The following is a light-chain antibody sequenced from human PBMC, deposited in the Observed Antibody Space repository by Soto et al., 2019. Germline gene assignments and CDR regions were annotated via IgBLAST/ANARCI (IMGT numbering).Light chain of an antibody. CDR2: AAS. Sequence: IVLTPSPSSRSVLFGDRVTISLRASHGIRNDLGWYQQKPGKAPRRLIYAASSWQSGVPARFSGSGSGTEFTLTISSLQPEDFATYYCLQHNSYPLTFAGGTKVDI. CDR3: LQHNSYPLT. J-gene: IGKJ4*01. CDR1: HGIRND. V-gene: IGKV1-17*01.